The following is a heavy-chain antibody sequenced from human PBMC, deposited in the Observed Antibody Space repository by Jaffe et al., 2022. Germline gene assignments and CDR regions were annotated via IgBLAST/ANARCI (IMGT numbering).Heavy chain of an antibody. V-gene: IGHV4-34*01. Sequence: QVQLQQWGAGLLKPSETLSLTCAVYGGSFSGYYWSWIRQPPGKGLEWIGEINHSGSTNYNPSLKSRVTISVDTSKNQFSLKLSSVTAADTAVYYCARVTAVGFHYYYYYYMDVWGKGTTVTVSS. CDR3: ARVTAVGFHYYYYYYMDV. CDR2: INHSGST. D-gene: IGHD2-21*02. CDR1: GGSFSGYY. J-gene: IGHJ6*03.